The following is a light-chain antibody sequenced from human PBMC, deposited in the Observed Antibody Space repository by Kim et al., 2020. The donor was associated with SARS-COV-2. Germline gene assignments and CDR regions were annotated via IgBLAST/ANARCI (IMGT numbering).Light chain of an antibody. Sequence: PGERGRFSSRGNSIGSKGWHWYQEESGQAPVLVIYYDSDRPSGIPERFSGSNSGNTATLTISRVEAGDEADYYCQVWDSSSDHRVVFGGGTKVTVL. CDR2: YDS. J-gene: IGLJ2*01. CDR1: SIGSKG. V-gene: IGLV3-21*04. CDR3: QVWDSSSDHRVV.